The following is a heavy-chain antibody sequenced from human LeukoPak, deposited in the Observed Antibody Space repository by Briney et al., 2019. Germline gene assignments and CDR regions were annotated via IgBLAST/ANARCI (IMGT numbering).Heavy chain of an antibody. CDR3: TRRRELLGLYAFDI. D-gene: IGHD1-26*01. Sequence: GGSLTLSCAASGFTFSGSAMHWVRQASGKGLEWVGRIRSKANSYTTAYAGSVKARFTISRDDSKNTAYLQMNSLKTEDTAVYYCTRRRELLGLYAFDIWGQGTMVTVSS. CDR2: IRSKANSYTT. V-gene: IGHV3-73*01. J-gene: IGHJ3*02. CDR1: GFTFSGSA.